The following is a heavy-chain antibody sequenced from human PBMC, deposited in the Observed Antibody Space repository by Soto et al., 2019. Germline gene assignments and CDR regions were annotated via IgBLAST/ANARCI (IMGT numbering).Heavy chain of an antibody. CDR2: VYYNGGS. CDR3: AGQGIGNLHGSVDG. CDR1: GGSIDGYN. J-gene: IGHJ6*02. D-gene: IGHD6-25*01. Sequence: QVQLQESGPGLVKPSETRSLTFTVSGGSIDGYNCAWIRQPPGKALEWVGYVYYNGGSSYNPSLKGRVTLAMATSNSQCSLQLRSVTAADAAVYYCAGQGIGNLHGSVDGWGRGTTVTVS. V-gene: IGHV4-59*08.